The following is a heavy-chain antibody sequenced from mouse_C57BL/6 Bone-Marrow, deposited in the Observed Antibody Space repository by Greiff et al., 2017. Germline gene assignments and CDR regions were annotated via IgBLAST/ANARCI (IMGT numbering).Heavy chain of an antibody. CDR1: GFTFSSYT. D-gene: IGHD2-5*01. Sequence: EVHLVESGGGLVKPGGSLKLSCAASGFTFSSYTMSWVRQTPEKRLEWVATISGGGGNTYYPDSVKGRFTISRDNAKNTLYLQISSLRSEDTALYYCARKGAYYSNYSWFAYWGQGTLVTVSA. J-gene: IGHJ3*01. CDR3: ARKGAYYSNYSWFAY. V-gene: IGHV5-9*01. CDR2: ISGGGGNT.